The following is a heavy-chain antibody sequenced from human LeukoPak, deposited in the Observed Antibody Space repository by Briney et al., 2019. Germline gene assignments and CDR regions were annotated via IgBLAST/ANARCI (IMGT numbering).Heavy chain of an antibody. Sequence: GGSLRLSCAASGFTFSSYWMHRVRQAPGKGLVWVSRINSDGSSTSYADSVKGRFTISRDNAKNTLYLQMNSLRAEDTAVYYCASLNYYDSSGYPRDDAFDIWGQGTMVTVSS. V-gene: IGHV3-74*01. J-gene: IGHJ3*02. CDR3: ASLNYYDSSGYPRDDAFDI. CDR2: INSDGSST. D-gene: IGHD3-22*01. CDR1: GFTFSSYW.